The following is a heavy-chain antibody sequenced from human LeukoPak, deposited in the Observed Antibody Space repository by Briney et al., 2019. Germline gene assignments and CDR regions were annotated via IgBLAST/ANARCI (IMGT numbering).Heavy chain of an antibody. CDR2: ISFAGTKN. V-gene: IGHV3-30*03. D-gene: IGHD3-3*01. Sequence: GGSLRLSCAASGFSFSSYGMHWVRQAPGKGLEWVAVISFAGTKNYYVDSVKGRFTISRDNSKNTLYLQMNSLRAEDTAVYYCARDPTLRFPGYYYGMDVWGQGTTVTVSS. J-gene: IGHJ6*02. CDR3: ARDPTLRFPGYYYGMDV. CDR1: GFSFSSYG.